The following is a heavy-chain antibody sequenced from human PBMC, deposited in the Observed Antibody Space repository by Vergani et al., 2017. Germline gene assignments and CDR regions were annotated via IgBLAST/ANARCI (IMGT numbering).Heavy chain of an antibody. D-gene: IGHD3-3*01. CDR2: ISCSGGST. Sequence: EVQLLESGGGLVQPGGSLRLSCAASGFTFSSYAMSWVRQAPGKGLEWVSAISCSGGSTYYADSVKGRFTISRDNSKNTLYLQMNSLRAEDTAVYYCARRRGVTIFGVAPPREDYWGQGTLVTVSS. CDR3: ARRRGVTIFGVAPPREDY. CDR1: GFTFSSYA. V-gene: IGHV3-23*01. J-gene: IGHJ4*02.